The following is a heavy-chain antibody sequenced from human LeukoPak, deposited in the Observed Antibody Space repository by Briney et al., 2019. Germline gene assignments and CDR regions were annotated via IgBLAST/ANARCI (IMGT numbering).Heavy chain of an antibody. CDR2: ISSNGGST. V-gene: IGHV3-64*01. Sequence: GGSLRLSCAASGFTFSSYAMHWVRQAPGKGLEYVSAISSNGGSTCYANSVKGRFTISRDNSKNTLYLQMGSLRAEDMAVYYCARVGDGYNSAFDYWGQGTLVTVSS. CDR3: ARVGDGYNSAFDY. CDR1: GFTFSSYA. J-gene: IGHJ4*02. D-gene: IGHD5-24*01.